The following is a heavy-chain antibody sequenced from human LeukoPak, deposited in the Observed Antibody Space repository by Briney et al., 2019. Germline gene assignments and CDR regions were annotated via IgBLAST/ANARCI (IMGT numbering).Heavy chain of an antibody. CDR2: MHPTGSQK. J-gene: IGHJ4*02. CDR3: VIWTSCNY. D-gene: IGHD1-1*01. V-gene: IGHV3-7*01. CDR1: QFTFKGSC. Sequence: PGGSLRLSCADSQFTFKGSCMHWVRQAPGKGLEWVANMHPTGSQKRYEDAVRGCFTITRDNTEASLCLNMHRLEDEATAIYYCVIWTSCNYWGQGTLVTVSS.